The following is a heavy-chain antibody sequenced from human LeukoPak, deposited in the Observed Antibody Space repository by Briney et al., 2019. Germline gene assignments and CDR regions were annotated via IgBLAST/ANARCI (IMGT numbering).Heavy chain of an antibody. CDR2: ISHIGST. V-gene: IGHV4-59*08. J-gene: IGHJ4*02. Sequence: SETLSLTCTVSGGSISSYYWSWIRQPPGKGLEGIGYISHIGSTVYNPSLKSRVTISLDTSKNHFSLKLSSVTAADTAVYYCARATRYSYGYFDYWGQGTLVTGSS. D-gene: IGHD5-18*01. CDR3: ARATRYSYGYFDY. CDR1: GGSISSYY.